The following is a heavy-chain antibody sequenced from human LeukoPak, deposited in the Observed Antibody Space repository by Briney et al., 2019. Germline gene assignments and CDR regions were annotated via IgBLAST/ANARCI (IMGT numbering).Heavy chain of an antibody. CDR1: GGTFSSYA. CDR2: IIPIFGTA. D-gene: IGHD5-18*01. Sequence: SVKVSCKASGGTFSSYAISWVRQAPGQGLEWMGRIIPIFGTANYAQEFQGRVTITTDESTSTAYMELSSLRSEDTAVYYCARGGLLYSYGYDYWGQGTLVTVSS. CDR3: ARGGLLYSYGYDY. V-gene: IGHV1-69*05. J-gene: IGHJ4*02.